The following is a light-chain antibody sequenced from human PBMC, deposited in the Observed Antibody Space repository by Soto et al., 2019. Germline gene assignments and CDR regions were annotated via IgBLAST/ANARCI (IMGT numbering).Light chain of an antibody. CDR2: EDN. CDR3: CSYAGTTVFYV. V-gene: IGLV2-23*01. Sequence: QSALTQPASVSGSPGQSITISCTGTSADVGSYNLVSWYQHHPGRAPKLMIYEDNERPSGVSNRFSASKSGNTASLTISGLQAEDEADYYCCSYAGTTVFYVFGTGTKLTVL. J-gene: IGLJ1*01. CDR1: SADVGSYNL.